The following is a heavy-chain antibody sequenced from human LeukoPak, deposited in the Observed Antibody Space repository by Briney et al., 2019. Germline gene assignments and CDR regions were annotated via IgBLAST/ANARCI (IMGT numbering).Heavy chain of an antibody. V-gene: IGHV3-33*05. D-gene: IGHD1-1*01. CDR3: ERERYNEWRYFDH. CDR1: GVSFSTVA. CDR2: ISYDGDDK. J-gene: IGHJ4*02. Sequence: GGSLRLSCAASGVSFSTVAMYLVRQAPGKGREWGALISYDGDDKFYGDSVKGRFTISRDNSKNIVSLQMNSLTVEDMGVYYCERERYNEWRYFDHWGQGPPVTVSS.